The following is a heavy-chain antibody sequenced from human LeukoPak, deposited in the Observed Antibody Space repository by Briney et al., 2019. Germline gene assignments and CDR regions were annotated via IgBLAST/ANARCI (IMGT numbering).Heavy chain of an antibody. V-gene: IGHV3-9*01. D-gene: IGHD1-26*01. Sequence: GGSLRLSCAASGFTFDDYAMHWVRQAPGKGLEWVSGISWNSGSIGYADSVKGRFTISRDNAKNSLYLQMNSLRDEDTAVYYCARVSPDSGAYYYYYGMDVWGQGTTVTVSS. CDR2: ISWNSGSI. J-gene: IGHJ6*02. CDR3: ARVSPDSGAYYYYYGMDV. CDR1: GFTFDDYA.